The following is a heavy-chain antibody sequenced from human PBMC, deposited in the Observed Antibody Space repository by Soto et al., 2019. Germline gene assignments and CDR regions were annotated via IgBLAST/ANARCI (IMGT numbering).Heavy chain of an antibody. Sequence: SETRSPTCAAVGGAFGGHFWSRIRQSPGKGLEGIGDINHSGSTNFNPSLKSRVTISVDTSKNQFSLKVNSLTAADTAVYYCARGISLIVEAQRDAPDKYYFDSWGQGTVVTVAS. CDR3: ARGISLIVEAQRDAPDKYYFDS. D-gene: IGHD2-21*01. V-gene: IGHV4-34*01. CDR1: GGAFGGHF. J-gene: IGHJ4*02. CDR2: INHSGST.